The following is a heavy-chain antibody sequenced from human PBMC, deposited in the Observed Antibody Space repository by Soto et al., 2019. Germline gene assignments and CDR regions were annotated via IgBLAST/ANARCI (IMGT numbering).Heavy chain of an antibody. CDR2: IVSDGSAI. D-gene: IGHD3-3*02. J-gene: IGHJ3*02. CDR3: ARDDAFDNENGFDM. CDR1: GFPFSFYG. Sequence: GGSLRLSCAVSGFPFSFYGFHWVRQSPGKGLEWLGVIVSDGSAIYHADSLEGRFFISRDNSKDILYLQMNSLRVEDTAVYYCARDDAFDNENGFDMWGQGTVVTVSS. V-gene: IGHV3-33*01.